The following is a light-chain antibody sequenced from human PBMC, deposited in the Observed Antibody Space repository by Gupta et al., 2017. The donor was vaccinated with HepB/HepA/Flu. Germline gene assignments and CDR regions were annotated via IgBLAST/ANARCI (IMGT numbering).Light chain of an antibody. CDR3: QQYYTYSPERT. Sequence: DVQLTQSPPTPTASVRDRVTITCRASQSIFSWLAWYQKKPGKAPKLLMYKAATLESGVPSRFSGSGSGTEFTLTISSLHPDDFATYYCQQYYTYSPERTFGPGTKVE. J-gene: IGKJ1*01. CDR2: KAA. V-gene: IGKV1-5*03. CDR1: QSIFSW.